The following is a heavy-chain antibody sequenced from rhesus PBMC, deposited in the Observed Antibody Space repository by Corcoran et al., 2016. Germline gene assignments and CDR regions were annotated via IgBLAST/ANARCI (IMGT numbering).Heavy chain of an antibody. CDR3: ARSPGSWMLDL. J-gene: IGHJ4*01. Sequence: QVQLQESGPGLVKPSVTLSLTSAVSGVSFPRYWWSWIRHSPEKGLEWIGEINGDSGSTNYNPSLKSRVTLSKDASKNQFSLKMSCMPDADTAVYYCARSPGSWMLDLWGQGVLVTVSS. V-gene: IGHV4-80*01. CDR2: INGDSGST. CDR1: GVSFPRYW. D-gene: IGHD1-1-1*01.